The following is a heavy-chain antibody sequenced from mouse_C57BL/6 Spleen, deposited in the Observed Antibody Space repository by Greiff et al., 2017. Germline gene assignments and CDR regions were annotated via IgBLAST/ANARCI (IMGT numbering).Heavy chain of an antibody. Sequence: EVKLVESGPELVKPGASVKISCKASGYSFTGYYMNWVKQSPEKSLEWIGEINPSTGGTTYNQKFKAKATLTVDKSSSTAYMQLKSLTSEDSAVYYCARGETTVVATEYFDVWGTGTTVTVSS. V-gene: IGHV1-42*01. D-gene: IGHD1-1*01. CDR3: ARGETTVVATEYFDV. CDR2: INPSTGGT. J-gene: IGHJ1*03. CDR1: GYSFTGYY.